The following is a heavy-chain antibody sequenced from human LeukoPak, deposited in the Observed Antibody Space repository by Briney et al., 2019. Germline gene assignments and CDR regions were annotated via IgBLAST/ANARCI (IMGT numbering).Heavy chain of an antibody. V-gene: IGHV1-18*01. D-gene: IGHD6-13*01. CDR1: GYTFTSYG. CDR3: ASPRIAAAGIYGMDV. Sequence: ASVKVSCKASGYTFTSYGIRWVRQAPGQGLEWMGWISAYNGNTNYAQKLQGRVTMTTDTSTSTAYMELRSLRSDDTAVYYCASPRIAAAGIYGMDVWGQGTTVTVSS. CDR2: ISAYNGNT. J-gene: IGHJ6*02.